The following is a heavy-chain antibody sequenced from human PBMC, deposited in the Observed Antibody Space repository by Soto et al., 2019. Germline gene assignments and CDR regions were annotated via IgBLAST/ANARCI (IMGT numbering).Heavy chain of an antibody. D-gene: IGHD2-2*01. Sequence: EVQLVESGGGLVKPGGSLRLSCAASGFTFSNAWMSWVRQAPGKGVEWVGRIKSKTDGGTTDYAVPVKGRFTISRDDSKNTLYLQMTSLKTEDTAVYYCATELLRQLLNWGQGTLVTVGS. V-gene: IGHV3-15*01. CDR1: GFTFSNAW. CDR2: IKSKTDGGTT. CDR3: ATELLRQLLN. J-gene: IGHJ4*02.